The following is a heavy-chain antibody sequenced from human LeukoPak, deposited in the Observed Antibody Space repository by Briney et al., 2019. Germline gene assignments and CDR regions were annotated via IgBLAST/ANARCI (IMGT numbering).Heavy chain of an antibody. Sequence: GGSLRLSCAASGFTFSGSAMHWVRQASGKGLVWVGRIRSKANSYATAYAASVKGRFTISRDDSKNTAYLQMNSLKTEDTAVYYCTRLPWCSGGSCYWGYWGQGTLVTVSS. CDR3: TRLPWCSGGSCYWGY. D-gene: IGHD2-15*01. J-gene: IGHJ4*02. CDR1: GFTFSGSA. CDR2: IRSKANSYAT. V-gene: IGHV3-73*01.